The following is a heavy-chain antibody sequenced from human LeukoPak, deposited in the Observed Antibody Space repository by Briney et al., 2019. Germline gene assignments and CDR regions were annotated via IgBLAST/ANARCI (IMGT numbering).Heavy chain of an antibody. CDR1: GYTFTSYY. V-gene: IGHV1-46*01. CDR2: INPSGGST. J-gene: IGHJ5*02. CDR3: ATTSLGYCSSTSCFNTWFDP. Sequence: GASVTVSCKASGYTFTSYYMHWVRQAPGQGLEWMGIINPSGGSTSYAQKFQGRVTMTRDTSTSTVYMELSSLRSEDTAVYYCATTSLGYCSSTSCFNTWFDPWGQGTLVTVSS. D-gene: IGHD2-2*01.